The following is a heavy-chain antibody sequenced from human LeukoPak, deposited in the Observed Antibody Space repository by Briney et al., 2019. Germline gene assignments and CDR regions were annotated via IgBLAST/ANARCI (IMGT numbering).Heavy chain of an antibody. D-gene: IGHD6-25*01. CDR2: INPKSGGT. CDR3: AREGAAAEDVNWFDP. V-gene: IGHV1-2*04. CDR1: GYTFTGYH. Sequence: ASVKVSCEASGYTFTGYHIHWVRQAPGQGLEWMGWINPKSGGTNYAQKFEGWVTMTRDTSISTAYMELNSLRSDDTAVYYCAREGAAAEDVNWFDPWAREPWSPSPQ. J-gene: IGHJ5*02.